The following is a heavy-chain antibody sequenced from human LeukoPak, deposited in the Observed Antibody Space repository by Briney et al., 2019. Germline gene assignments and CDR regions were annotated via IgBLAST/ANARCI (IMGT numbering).Heavy chain of an antibody. CDR3: ARGTMMVGP. CDR2: IYYSGTT. J-gene: IGHJ5*02. V-gene: IGHV4-59*01. D-gene: IGHD3-22*01. CDR1: GGSLSNYH. Sequence: SETLSLTCTASGGSLSNYHWSWIRQPPGKGLEWIGYIYYSGTTNYNPSLKSRVTISIDTSKNQFPLKLSSVTAADTAVYYCARGTMMVGPWGQGTLVTVSS.